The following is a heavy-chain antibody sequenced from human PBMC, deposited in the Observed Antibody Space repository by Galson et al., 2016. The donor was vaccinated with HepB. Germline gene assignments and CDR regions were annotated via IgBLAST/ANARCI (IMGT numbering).Heavy chain of an antibody. J-gene: IGHJ4*02. CDR3: ATSRVTGGRPFNY. V-gene: IGHV4-39*01. Sequence: SETLSLTCNVSGVSISSSHYYWGWIRQPPGKGLEWIGNMHYSGSSYYNPSLRSRVTMSVGTSKNQFSLKLGSVTVADTAVFYCATSRVTGGRPFNYWGQGTLVTVSS. D-gene: IGHD2-21*02. CDR1: GVSISSSHYY. CDR2: MHYSGSS.